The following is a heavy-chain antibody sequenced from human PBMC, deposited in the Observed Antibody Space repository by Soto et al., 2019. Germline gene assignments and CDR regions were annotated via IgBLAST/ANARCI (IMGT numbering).Heavy chain of an antibody. CDR2: INPSVGRT. CDR1: GYTFTSYY. Sequence: GSVKVPCNASGYTFTSYYMHWVRQAPGQGLEWMGLINPSVGRTSSAQNFQGRVTMTRDTSTSTVYMELSSLRSEDTFVYYCARPGEPLRFLEWLYFDYLGQGTLVTASS. J-gene: IGHJ4*02. D-gene: IGHD3-3*01. CDR3: ARPGEPLRFLEWLYFDY. V-gene: IGHV1-46*01.